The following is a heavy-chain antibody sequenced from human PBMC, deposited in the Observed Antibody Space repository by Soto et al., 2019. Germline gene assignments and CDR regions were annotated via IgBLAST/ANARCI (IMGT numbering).Heavy chain of an antibody. Sequence: SETLCLTCTVSGGSISSGGYYWSWIRQHPGKGLEWIGYIYYGGSTYYNPSLKSRVTISVDTSKNQFSLKLTSVTAADTAVYYCARVGYWSGGSCYGYYYYDGMDVWGQGTTVT. CDR3: ARVGYWSGGSCYGYYYYDGMDV. CDR1: GGSISSGGYY. D-gene: IGHD2-15*01. V-gene: IGHV4-31*03. CDR2: IYYGGST. J-gene: IGHJ6*02.